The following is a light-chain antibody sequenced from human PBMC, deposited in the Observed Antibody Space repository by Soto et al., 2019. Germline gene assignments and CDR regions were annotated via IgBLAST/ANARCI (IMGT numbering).Light chain of an antibody. V-gene: IGLV2-11*01. CDR1: SSDVGGYNY. CDR2: DVS. CDR3: CSYAGSYTFYA. J-gene: IGLJ1*01. Sequence: QSALTQPRSVSGSPVQSVTISCTGTSSDVGGYNYVSWYQQHPGKAPKLMIYDVSKRPSGVPDRFSGSKSGNTASLTISGLQAEDEADYYCCSYAGSYTFYAFGTGTKVTVL.